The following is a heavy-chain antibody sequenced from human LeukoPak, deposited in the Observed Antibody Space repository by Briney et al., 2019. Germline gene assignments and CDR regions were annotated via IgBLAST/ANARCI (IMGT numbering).Heavy chain of an antibody. V-gene: IGHV1-2*02. CDR1: GYTFTGYY. CDR3: ATLGYCSGGSCYY. J-gene: IGHJ4*02. Sequence: ASVKVSCKASGYTFTGYYMHWVRQALGQGLEWMGWINPNSGGTNYAQKFQGRVTMTRDTSISTAYMELSRLRSDDTAVYYCATLGYCSGGSCYYWGQGTLVTVSS. D-gene: IGHD2-15*01. CDR2: INPNSGGT.